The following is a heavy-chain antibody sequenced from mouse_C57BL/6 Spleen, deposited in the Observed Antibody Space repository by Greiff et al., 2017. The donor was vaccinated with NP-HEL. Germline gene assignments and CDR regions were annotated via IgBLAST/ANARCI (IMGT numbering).Heavy chain of an antibody. V-gene: IGHV5-17*01. Sequence: DVHLVESGGGLVKPGGSLKLSCAASGFTFSDYGMHWVRQAPEKGLEWVAYISSGSSTIYYADTVKGRFTISRDNAKNTLFLHMTSLRSEDTAMYYCARRDGYPYWYFDVWGTGTTVTVSS. CDR1: GFTFSDYG. CDR3: ARRDGYPYWYFDV. J-gene: IGHJ1*03. D-gene: IGHD2-3*01. CDR2: ISSGSSTI.